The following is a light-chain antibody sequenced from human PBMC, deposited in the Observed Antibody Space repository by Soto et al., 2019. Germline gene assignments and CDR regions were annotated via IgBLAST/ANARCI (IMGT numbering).Light chain of an antibody. J-gene: IGLJ1*01. V-gene: IGLV2-23*01. CDR2: EGS. Sequence: QSVLTQPASVSGSPGQSITISCTGTSSDVGTYNLVSWYQHHPGKAPKLMIYEGSKRPSGVSNRFSGSKSGNTASLTISGLQAQDEAHYYCCSYAGSSHYVLGHGTKVT. CDR3: CSYAGSSHYV. CDR1: SSDVGTYNL.